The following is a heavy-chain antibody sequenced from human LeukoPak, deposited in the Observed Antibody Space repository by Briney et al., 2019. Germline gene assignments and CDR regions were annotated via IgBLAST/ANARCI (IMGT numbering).Heavy chain of an antibody. Sequence: GGSLRLSCAATGFTFSSYWMSWVRQAPGKGLEWVANIKQDGSEKYYVDSVKGRFTISRDNSKNTLYLQMNSLGAEDTAVYYCAKSKDSSSWYLGFDYWGQGTLVTVSS. J-gene: IGHJ4*02. V-gene: IGHV3-7*03. CDR1: GFTFSSYW. CDR2: IKQDGSEK. CDR3: AKSKDSSSWYLGFDY. D-gene: IGHD6-13*01.